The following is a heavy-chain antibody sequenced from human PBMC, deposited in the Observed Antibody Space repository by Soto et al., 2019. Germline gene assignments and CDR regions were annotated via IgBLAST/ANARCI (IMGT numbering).Heavy chain of an antibody. D-gene: IGHD4-17*01. CDR1: GYTFTGYY. Sequence: QVQLVQSGAEVKKPGASVKVSCKASGYTFTGYYMHWVRQAPGQGLEWMGWINPNSGGTNYAQKFQGLVTMTRDTSISTVYMELSRLRSDDTAVYYCARVVGAADYGGEYCDLWGRGTPVAVAS. J-gene: IGHJ2*01. CDR3: ARVVGAADYGGEYCDL. V-gene: IGHV1-2*04. CDR2: INPNSGGT.